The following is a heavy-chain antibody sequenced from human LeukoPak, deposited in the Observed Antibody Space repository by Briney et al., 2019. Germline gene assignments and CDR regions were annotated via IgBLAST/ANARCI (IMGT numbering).Heavy chain of an antibody. D-gene: IGHD2-15*01. CDR3: AQGSAQYYEY. V-gene: IGHV3-11*01. CDR1: GFTFSDYY. Sequence: GGSLRLSCAASGFTFSDYYMSWIRQAPGKGLEWVSYISSSGSTIYYADSVKGRFTISRDNAKNSLYLQMNSLTSDDTAVYYCAQGSAQYYEYWGQGTLVTVSS. J-gene: IGHJ1*01. CDR2: ISSSGSTI.